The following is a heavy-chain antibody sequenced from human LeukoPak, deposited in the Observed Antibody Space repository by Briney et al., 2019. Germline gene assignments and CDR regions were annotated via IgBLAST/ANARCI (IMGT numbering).Heavy chain of an antibody. J-gene: IGHJ4*02. Sequence: GGSLRLSCAASGFTFSDYYMSWIRQAPGKGLEWVSYISSSGSTIYYADSVKGRFTISRDNAKNSLYLQMNSLRAEDTAVYYCARSPSGYYDSSGYSPIDYWGQGTLVTVSS. CDR2: ISSSGSTI. D-gene: IGHD3-22*01. CDR3: ARSPSGYYDSSGYSPIDY. CDR1: GFTFSDYY. V-gene: IGHV3-11*04.